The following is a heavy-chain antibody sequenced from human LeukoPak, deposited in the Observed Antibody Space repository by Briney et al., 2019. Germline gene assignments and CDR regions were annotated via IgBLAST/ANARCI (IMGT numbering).Heavy chain of an antibody. J-gene: IGHJ4*02. D-gene: IGHD3-16*01. Sequence: ASVKVSCKASGGTFSSYAISWVRQAPGQGLEWMGGIIPIFGTANYAQKFQGRVTITADESTSTAYMELSSLRSEDTAVYYCARALYYDYVWVIYHLYYFDYWGQGTLVTVSS. CDR2: IIPIFGTA. V-gene: IGHV1-69*13. CDR1: GGTFSSYA. CDR3: ARALYYDYVWVIYHLYYFDY.